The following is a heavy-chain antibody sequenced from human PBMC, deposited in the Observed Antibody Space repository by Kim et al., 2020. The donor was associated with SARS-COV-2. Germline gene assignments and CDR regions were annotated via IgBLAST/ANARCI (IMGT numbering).Heavy chain of an antibody. Sequence: SETLSLTCTVSGGSISSYYWSWIRQPPGKGLEWIGYIYYSGSTNYNPSLKSRVTISVDTSKNQFSLKLSSVTAADTAVYYCARDLRRTIFGVVMGGMDVWGQGTTVTVSS. CDR3: ARDLRRTIFGVVMGGMDV. CDR1: GGSISSYY. CDR2: IYYSGST. D-gene: IGHD3-3*01. V-gene: IGHV4-59*01. J-gene: IGHJ6*02.